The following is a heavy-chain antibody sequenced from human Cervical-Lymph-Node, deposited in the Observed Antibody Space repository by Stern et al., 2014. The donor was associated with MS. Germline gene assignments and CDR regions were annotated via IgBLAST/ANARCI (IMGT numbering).Heavy chain of an antibody. Sequence: EVQLVESGGGLVQPGGSLRLSCAASGFTFSSYWMHWVRQAPGKGLVWVSRINSDGSSTSYADSVKGRFTISRDNAKNTLYLQMNSLRAEDTAVYYCARDLRVVRGVTTYDYWGQGTLVTVSS. V-gene: IGHV3-74*01. J-gene: IGHJ4*02. CDR1: GFTFSSYW. D-gene: IGHD3-10*01. CDR2: INSDGSST. CDR3: ARDLRVVRGVTTYDY.